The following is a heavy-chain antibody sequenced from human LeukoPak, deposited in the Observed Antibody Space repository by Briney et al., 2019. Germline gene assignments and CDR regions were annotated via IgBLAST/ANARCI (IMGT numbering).Heavy chain of an antibody. V-gene: IGHV7-4-1*02. CDR1: GYTFTSYA. J-gene: IGHJ3*02. CDR3: ARASESWLERYIAGDKAFDI. CDR2: INTNTGNP. D-gene: IGHD5-24*01. Sequence: ASVKVSCKASGYTFTSYAMNWVRQAPGQGLEWMGWINTNTGNPTYAQGFTGRFVFSLDTSVSTAYLQISSLKAEDTAVYYCARASESWLERYIAGDKAFDIWGKGTMVTVSS.